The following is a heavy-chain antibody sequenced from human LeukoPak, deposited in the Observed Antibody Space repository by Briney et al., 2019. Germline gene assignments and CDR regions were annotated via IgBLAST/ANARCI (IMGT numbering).Heavy chain of an antibody. V-gene: IGHV3-48*03. Sequence: PGGSLRLSCAASGFTFSSYEMNWVRQAPGKGLEWVSYISSSGSTIYYADSVKGRFTISRDNAKNSLYLQMNSLRAEDTALYYCAKDINRYYGLGFAGYYMDVWGKGTTVTISS. CDR3: AKDINRYYGLGFAGYYMDV. D-gene: IGHD3-10*01. J-gene: IGHJ6*03. CDR2: ISSSGSTI. CDR1: GFTFSSYE.